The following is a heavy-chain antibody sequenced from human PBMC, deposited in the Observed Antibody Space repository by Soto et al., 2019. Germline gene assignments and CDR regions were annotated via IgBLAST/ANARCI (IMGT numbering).Heavy chain of an antibody. CDR1: GYTFTSYG. CDR3: ARDNGGGYYPAPSDY. J-gene: IGHJ4*02. V-gene: IGHV1-18*04. CDR2: ISAYNGNT. D-gene: IGHD3-22*01. Sequence: QVPLVQSGAEVKKPGASVKVSCKASGYTFTSYGISWVRQAPGQGLEWMGWISAYNGNTSYAQKLQGRVTMTTDTSTSTAYMELRSLRSDDTAVYYCARDNGGGYYPAPSDYWGQGTLVTVSS.